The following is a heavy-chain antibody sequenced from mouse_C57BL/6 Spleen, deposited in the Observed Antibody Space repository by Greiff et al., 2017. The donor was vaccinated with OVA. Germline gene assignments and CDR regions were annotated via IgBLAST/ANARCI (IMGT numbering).Heavy chain of an antibody. D-gene: IGHD1-1*01. CDR2: INPNNGGT. CDR3: ARGPQIYYYGSSLDY. J-gene: IGHJ2*01. Sequence: EVQLQQSGPELVKPGASVKISCKASGYTFTDYYMNWVKQSHGKSLEWIGDINPNNGGTSYNQKFKGKATLTVDKSSSTAYMELRSLTSEDSAVYYCARGPQIYYYGSSLDYWGQGTTLTVSS. V-gene: IGHV1-26*01. CDR1: GYTFTDYY.